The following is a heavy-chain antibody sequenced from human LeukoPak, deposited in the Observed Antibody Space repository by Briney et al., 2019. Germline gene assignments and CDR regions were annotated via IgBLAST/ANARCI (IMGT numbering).Heavy chain of an antibody. CDR2: ITGTGGSA. V-gene: IGHV3-23*01. D-gene: IGHD3-10*01. Sequence: GESLRLSCAASAFTLSSYAVSWVRQAPGRGLGWVSAITGTGGSAYYADSVRGRFTISRDNSKNTLLLQMNSLRAEDTAVYYCAAYGSGSYPDYWGQGTLVTVSS. CDR3: AAYGSGSYPDY. CDR1: AFTLSSYA. J-gene: IGHJ4*02.